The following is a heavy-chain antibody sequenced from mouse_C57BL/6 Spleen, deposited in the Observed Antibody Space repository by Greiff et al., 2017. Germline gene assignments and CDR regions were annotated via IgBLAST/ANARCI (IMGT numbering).Heavy chain of an antibody. CDR1: GYAFSSSW. Sequence: QVQLQQSGPELVKPGASVKISCKASGYAFSSSWMNWVKQRPGTGLEWLGRIYPGDGDTNYNGKFKGKATLTADKSTSTAYMQLSSLTSEDSAVYFCAKMGRGDYYAMDYWGQGTSVTVSS. CDR2: IYPGDGDT. V-gene: IGHV1-82*01. J-gene: IGHJ4*01. CDR3: AKMGRGDYYAMDY. D-gene: IGHD4-1*01.